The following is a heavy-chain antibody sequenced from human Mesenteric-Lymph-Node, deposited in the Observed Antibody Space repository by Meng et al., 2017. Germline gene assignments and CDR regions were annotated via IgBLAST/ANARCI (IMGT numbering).Heavy chain of an antibody. V-gene: IGHV4-59*12. CDR3: ARESDYYDSSGSNVDFDY. D-gene: IGHD3-22*01. Sequence: SETLSLTCTVSGGSIGSYYWSWIRQPPGKGLEWIGYIYYSGSTNYNPSLKSRVTISVDTSKNQFSLKLSSVTAADTAVYYCARESDYYDSSGSNVDFDYWGQGTLVTVSS. CDR2: IYYSGST. J-gene: IGHJ4*02. CDR1: GGSIGSYY.